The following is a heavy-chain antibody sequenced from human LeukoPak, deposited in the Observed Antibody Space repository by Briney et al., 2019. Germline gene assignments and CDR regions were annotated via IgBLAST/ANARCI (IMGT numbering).Heavy chain of an antibody. V-gene: IGHV4-34*01. Sequence: SETLSLTCAVYVGSFSGYYWSGIRQPPAKGLEGLGEINQRGSTNYNPSLQSRVIISVDTSKNQFSLKLSSVTAADTAVYYCARERLPRYSSSWASGRPNYYYYYYMDVWGKGTTVTVSS. J-gene: IGHJ6*03. D-gene: IGHD6-13*01. CDR1: VGSFSGYY. CDR2: INQRGST. CDR3: ARERLPRYSSSWASGRPNYYYYYYMDV.